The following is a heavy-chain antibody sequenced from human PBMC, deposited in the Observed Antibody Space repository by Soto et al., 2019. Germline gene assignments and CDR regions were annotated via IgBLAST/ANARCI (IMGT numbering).Heavy chain of an antibody. CDR2: ISSSSSYT. CDR1: GFTFNDYY. D-gene: IGHD3-22*01. Sequence: PGGSLRLSCAASGFTFNDYYMSWIRQAPGKGLEWVSYISSSSSYTNYADSVKGRFTISRDNAKNSLFLQMNSLRAEDTAVYYCAREVVFTVNWFDPWGQGTLVTVSS. V-gene: IGHV3-11*05. J-gene: IGHJ5*02. CDR3: AREVVFTVNWFDP.